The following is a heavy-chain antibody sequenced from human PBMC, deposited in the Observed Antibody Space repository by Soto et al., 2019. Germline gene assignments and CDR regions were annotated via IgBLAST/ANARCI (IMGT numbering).Heavy chain of an antibody. CDR1: GGTFSSYA. V-gene: IGHV1-69*12. CDR2: IIPIFGTA. Sequence: QVQLVQSGAEVKKPGSSVKVSCKASGGTFSSYAISWVRQAPGQGLEWMGGIIPIFGTADYAQKFQGRVTFPADESASTGNMELSSLRAEDTAVYYCASHYDSSGYYYRGLDYWGQGTLVTVSS. CDR3: ASHYDSSGYYYRGLDY. J-gene: IGHJ4*02. D-gene: IGHD3-22*01.